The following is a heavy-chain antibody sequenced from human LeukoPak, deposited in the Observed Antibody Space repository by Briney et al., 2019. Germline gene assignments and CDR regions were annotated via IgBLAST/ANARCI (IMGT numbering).Heavy chain of an antibody. CDR3: ARAHVVVLGGALGGMDV. CDR1: GGTFSSFA. CDR2: FIPIFGSA. J-gene: IGHJ6*02. D-gene: IGHD3-10*01. V-gene: IGHV1-69*13. Sequence: SVNVSCKASGGTFSSFAISWVRQAPGQGLEWMGGFIPIFGSAKYAQKFQGRVTITADESTSTAYMELSSLRSDDTAVYYCARAHVVVLGGALGGMDVWGQGTTVTVSS.